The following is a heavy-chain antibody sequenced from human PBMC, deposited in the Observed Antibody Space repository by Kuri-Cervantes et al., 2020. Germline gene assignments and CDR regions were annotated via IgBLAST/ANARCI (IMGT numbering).Heavy chain of an antibody. J-gene: IGHJ6*03. Sequence: GGSLRLSCAASGFIFSNYDMSWVRQAPGKGLEWVSGIRGSGETTFYADSVKGRFTISRDNAKNSLYLQMNSLRAEDTAVYYCARDKGTDVLRFLEWSRTMDVWGKGTTVTVSS. D-gene: IGHD3-3*01. CDR1: GFIFSNYD. CDR2: IRGSGETT. CDR3: ARDKGTDVLRFLEWSRTMDV. V-gene: IGHV3-23*01.